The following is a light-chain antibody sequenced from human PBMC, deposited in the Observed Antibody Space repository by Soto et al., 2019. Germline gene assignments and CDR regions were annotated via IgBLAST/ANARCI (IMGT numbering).Light chain of an antibody. CDR1: QSVSRSY. J-gene: IGKJ1*01. CDR2: GES. CDR3: QHLST. Sequence: EIVLTQSPGTLSLSPGERATLSCRASQSVSRSYLAWYQKKPGXXPRLLIYGESRRATGIPDRFSGSGSGTDFTLTISRLEPEDFAVYYCQHLSTFGQGTKVDIK. V-gene: IGKV3-20*01.